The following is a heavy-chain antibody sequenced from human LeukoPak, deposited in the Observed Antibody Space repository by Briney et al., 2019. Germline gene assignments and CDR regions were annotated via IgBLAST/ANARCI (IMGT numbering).Heavy chain of an antibody. CDR2: ITSDSRTI. V-gene: IGHV3-48*02. J-gene: IGHJ6*02. D-gene: IGHD2-21*01. CDR1: GLSLSPYS. CDR3: FIKKKTAYEMDV. Sequence: PGGSLRLSCAASGLSLSPYSMDWVRQAPGKGLEWISYITSDSRTIHYADSVKVRFTISRDNAKNSLSLQMNSLRDEDTAVYYFFIKKKTAYEMDVWGQGTTVTVSS.